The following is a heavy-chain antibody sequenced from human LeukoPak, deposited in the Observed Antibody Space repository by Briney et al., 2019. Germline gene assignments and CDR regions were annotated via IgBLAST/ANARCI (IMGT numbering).Heavy chain of an antibody. Sequence: PGGSLRLSCAASGFTFSDSYMTWVRQAPGKGVEWVAYISGSGHDINYSDSVKGRFTISRDNAKNSLYLQMNSLRAEDTAVYYCARDRWAWNYDILTGNNWFDPWGQGTLVTVSS. CDR3: ARDRWAWNYDILTGNNWFDP. CDR2: ISGSGHDI. D-gene: IGHD3-9*01. V-gene: IGHV3-11*04. CDR1: GFTFSDSY. J-gene: IGHJ5*02.